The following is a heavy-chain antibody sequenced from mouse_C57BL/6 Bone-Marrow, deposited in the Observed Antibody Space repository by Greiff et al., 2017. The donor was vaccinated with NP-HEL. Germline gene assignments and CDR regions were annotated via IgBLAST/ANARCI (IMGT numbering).Heavy chain of an antibody. J-gene: IGHJ2*01. CDR3: APYYSNYRDY. Sequence: VKLVESGAELARPGASVKLSCKASGYTFTSYGISWVKQRTGQGLEWIGEIYPRSGNTYYNEKFKGKATLTADKSSSTAYMELRSLTSEDSAVYFCAPYYSNYRDYWGQGTTLTVSS. CDR1: GYTFTSYG. CDR2: IYPRSGNT. D-gene: IGHD2-5*01. V-gene: IGHV1-81*01.